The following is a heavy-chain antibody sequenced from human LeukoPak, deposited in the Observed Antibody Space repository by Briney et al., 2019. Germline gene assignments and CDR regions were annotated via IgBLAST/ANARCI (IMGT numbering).Heavy chain of an antibody. J-gene: IGHJ4*02. CDR1: GFTFSKYW. V-gene: IGHV3-74*01. CDR3: ATKQWLAPPPDS. Sequence: GGSLRLSCAASGFTFSKYWMLWVRQAPGKGLESVSRINTDGTVTTYADSVKGRLTVSRDNADNTMFLQMNSVRDEDTAVHYCATKQWLAPPPDSWGQGTPVTVSS. CDR2: INTDGTVT. D-gene: IGHD6-19*01.